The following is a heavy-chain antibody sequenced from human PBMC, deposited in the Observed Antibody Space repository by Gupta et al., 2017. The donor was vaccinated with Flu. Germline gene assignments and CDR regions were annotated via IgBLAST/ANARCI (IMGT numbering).Heavy chain of an antibody. CDR2: MNPNSGNT. V-gene: IGHV1-8*01. CDR3: ARGPENWFDP. J-gene: IGHJ5*02. Sequence: SWVRQATGQGLEWMGWMNPNSGNTGYAQKFQGRVTMTRNTSISTAYMELSSLRSEDTAVYYCARGPENWFDPWGQGTLVTGSS.